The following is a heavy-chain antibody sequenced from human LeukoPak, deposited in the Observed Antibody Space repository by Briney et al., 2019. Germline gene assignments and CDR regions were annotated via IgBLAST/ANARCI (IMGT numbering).Heavy chain of an antibody. Sequence: GASVKVSCKASGGTFSSYAISWVRQASGQGLEWMGGIIPIFGTANYAQKFQGRVTITADESTSTAYMELSSLRSEDTAVYYCATDQYLGFSSSWYVLSWFDPWGQGTLVTVSS. CDR3: ATDQYLGFSSSWYVLSWFDP. V-gene: IGHV1-69*13. J-gene: IGHJ5*02. D-gene: IGHD6-13*01. CDR2: IIPIFGTA. CDR1: GGTFSSYA.